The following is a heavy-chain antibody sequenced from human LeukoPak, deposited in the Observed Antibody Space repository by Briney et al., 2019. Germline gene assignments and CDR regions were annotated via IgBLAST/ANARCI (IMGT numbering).Heavy chain of an antibody. D-gene: IGHD3-22*01. CDR2: ISYDGSNK. Sequence: GGSLRLSCAASGFTFSSYAMHWVRQAPGKGLEWVAVISYDGSNKYYADSVKGRFTISRDNSKNTLYLQMNSLRAEDTAVYYCARVYYYDSSGSPFDYWGQGTLVTVSS. CDR1: GFTFSSYA. V-gene: IGHV3-30-3*01. CDR3: ARVYYYDSSGSPFDY. J-gene: IGHJ4*02.